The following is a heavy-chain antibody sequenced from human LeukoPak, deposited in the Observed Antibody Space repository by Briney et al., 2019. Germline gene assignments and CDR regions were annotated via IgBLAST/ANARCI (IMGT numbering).Heavy chain of an antibody. Sequence: GGSLRLSCAASGFMFSSYAMYWVRQAPGKGLEWVAVISYDGNNQYYADSVKGRFTVSRDNAKNSLYLQMNSLRAEDTAVYYCARAGGWALFDYWGQGTLVTVSS. CDR3: ARAGGWALFDY. J-gene: IGHJ4*02. CDR2: ISYDGNNQ. V-gene: IGHV3-30*04. CDR1: GFMFSSYA. D-gene: IGHD6-19*01.